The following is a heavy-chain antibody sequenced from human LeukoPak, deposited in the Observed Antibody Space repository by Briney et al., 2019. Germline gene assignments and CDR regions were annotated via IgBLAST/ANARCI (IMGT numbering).Heavy chain of an antibody. D-gene: IGHD4-17*01. J-gene: IGHJ3*02. CDR2: IWYDGSKK. CDR3: ARDEAVMTTVLSDAFDI. Sequence: PGGSLRLSCAASGFTFSSYGMHWVRQAPGKGLEWVALIWYDGSKKFYTDSVKGRFTISRDNSENTMYLQMNSLRAEDTAVYYCARDEAVMTTVLSDAFDIWGQGTMVTVSS. CDR1: GFTFSSYG. V-gene: IGHV3-33*01.